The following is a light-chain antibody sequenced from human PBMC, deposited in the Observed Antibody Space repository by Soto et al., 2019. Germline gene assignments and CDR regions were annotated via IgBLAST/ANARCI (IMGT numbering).Light chain of an antibody. CDR3: PERSSWPHRWA. CDR1: RSVSSY. CDR2: DAS. J-gene: IGKJ1*01. Sequence: EIVLTQSPATLSLSPGERATLSCRASRSVSSYLAWYQKKPGQAPRLLIYDASNRATGIPARFSGSGSGTRFTLTISRLEPEDFAVYYCPERSSWPHRWAFGQGTNV. V-gene: IGKV3-11*01.